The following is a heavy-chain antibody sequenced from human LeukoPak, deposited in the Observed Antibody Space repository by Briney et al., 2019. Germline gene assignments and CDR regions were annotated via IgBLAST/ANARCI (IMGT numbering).Heavy chain of an antibody. V-gene: IGHV4-59*01. D-gene: IGHD3-22*01. CDR1: GGSISSYY. CDR3: ARGPRDYYDSSGDPYDTNYYFDY. Sequence: SETLSLTCTVSGGSISSYYWSWIRQPPGKGLEWIGYIHYSGSTNYNPSLKSRVTISVDTSKNQFSLKLSSVTAADTAVYYCARGPRDYYDSSGDPYDTNYYFDYWGQGTLVTVSS. CDR2: IHYSGST. J-gene: IGHJ4*02.